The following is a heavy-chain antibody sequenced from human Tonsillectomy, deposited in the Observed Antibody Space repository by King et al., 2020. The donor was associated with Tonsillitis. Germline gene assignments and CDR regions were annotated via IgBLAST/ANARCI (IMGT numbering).Heavy chain of an antibody. Sequence: LQLQESGPGLVKPSETLSLTCTVSGGSISSTDYYWGWIRQPPGKGLEWIGSIYYIGSTYYNPSLKSRVTISVDTSKNQFSLKLSSVTAADTAFYYCATTGYSNSWAYWYLGLWGRGTLVTVSS. CDR3: ATTGYSNSWAYWYLGL. J-gene: IGHJ2*01. CDR2: IYYIGST. CDR1: GGSISSTDYY. V-gene: IGHV4-39*01. D-gene: IGHD6-13*01.